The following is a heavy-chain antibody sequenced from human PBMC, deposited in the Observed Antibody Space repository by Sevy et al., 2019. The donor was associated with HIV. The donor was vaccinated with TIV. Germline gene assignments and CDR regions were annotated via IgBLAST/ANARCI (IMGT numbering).Heavy chain of an antibody. CDR3: AKDSGTFWGPLDY. CDR2: ISWNSGNI. V-gene: IGHV3-9*01. J-gene: IGHJ4*02. CDR1: EFTFDDYA. D-gene: IGHD3-16*01. Sequence: GGSLRLSCAASEFTFDDYATHWVRQAPGKGLEWVSGISWNSGNIGYADSVKGRFTISRDNAKNSLYLQMNSLRAEDTALYYCAKDSGTFWGPLDYWGQGTLVTVSS.